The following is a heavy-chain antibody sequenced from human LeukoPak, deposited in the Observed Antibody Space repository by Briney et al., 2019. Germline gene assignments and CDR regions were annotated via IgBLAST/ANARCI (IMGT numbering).Heavy chain of an antibody. CDR2: IRYDGSNK. Sequence: SGGSLRLSCAASGFTFSSYGMHWVRQAPGKGLEWVAFIRYDGSNKYYADSVKGRFTISRDNSKNTLYLQMNSLRAEDTAVYYCAKGLGYCSSTSCYGVDAFDIWGLGTMVTVSS. D-gene: IGHD2-2*01. J-gene: IGHJ3*02. V-gene: IGHV3-30*02. CDR1: GFTFSSYG. CDR3: AKGLGYCSSTSCYGVDAFDI.